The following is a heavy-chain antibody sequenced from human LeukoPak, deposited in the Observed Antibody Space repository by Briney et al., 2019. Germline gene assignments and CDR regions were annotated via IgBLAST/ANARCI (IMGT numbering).Heavy chain of an antibody. CDR1: GYTFTSYY. V-gene: IGHV1-46*01. CDR2: INPSGGST. Sequence: ASVKVSCKASGYTFTSYYMHWVRQAPGQGLEWMGIINPSGGSTSYAQKFQGRVTMTRDTSTSTVYMELSSLRSEDTAVYYCATLSRLYDSSGYEYFQHWGQGTLVTVSS. D-gene: IGHD3-22*01. CDR3: ATLSRLYDSSGYEYFQH. J-gene: IGHJ1*01.